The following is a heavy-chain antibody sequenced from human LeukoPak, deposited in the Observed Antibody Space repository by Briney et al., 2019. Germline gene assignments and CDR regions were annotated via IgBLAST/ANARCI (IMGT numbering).Heavy chain of an antibody. Sequence: SGGSLRLSCAASGFTFSSYAMSWVRQAPGKGLEWVSSISGSGGNTYYADSVKGRFTISRDNSKNTLYLQMNSLRAEDTAVYYCAKDPKGRGYCSGGSCSLSDYWGQGTLVTVSS. J-gene: IGHJ4*02. D-gene: IGHD2-15*01. V-gene: IGHV3-23*01. CDR3: AKDPKGRGYCSGGSCSLSDY. CDR1: GFTFSSYA. CDR2: ISGSGGNT.